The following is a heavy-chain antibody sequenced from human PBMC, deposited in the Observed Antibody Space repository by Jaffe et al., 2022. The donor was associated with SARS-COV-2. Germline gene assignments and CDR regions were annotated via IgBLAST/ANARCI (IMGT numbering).Heavy chain of an antibody. J-gene: IGHJ6*02. Sequence: QVQLQESGPGLVKPSETLSLTCTVSGGSISSYYWSWIRQPPGKGLEWIGYIYYSGSTNYNPSLKSRVTISVDTSKNQFSLKLSSVTAADTAVYYCARLHSSGYYFHYYYGMDVWGQGTTVTVSS. CDR1: GGSISSYY. CDR2: IYYSGST. CDR3: ARLHSSGYYFHYYYGMDV. D-gene: IGHD3-22*01. V-gene: IGHV4-59*08.